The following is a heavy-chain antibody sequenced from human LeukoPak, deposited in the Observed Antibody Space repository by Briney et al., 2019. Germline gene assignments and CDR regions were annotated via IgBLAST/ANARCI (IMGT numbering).Heavy chain of an antibody. D-gene: IGHD3-10*01. CDR3: ARVVGSGSHYPRYYYYGMDV. CDR1: GGSFSGYY. CDR2: INHSGST. J-gene: IGHJ6*04. V-gene: IGHV4-34*01. Sequence: SETLSLTCAVYGGSFSGYYWSWIRQPPGKGLEWIGEINHSGSTNYNPSLKSRVTISVDTSKNQFSLKLSSVTAADTAVYYCARVVGSGSHYPRYYYYGMDVWGKGTTVTVSS.